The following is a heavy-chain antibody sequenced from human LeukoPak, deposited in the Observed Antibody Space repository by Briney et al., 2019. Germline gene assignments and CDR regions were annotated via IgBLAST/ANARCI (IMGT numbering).Heavy chain of an antibody. CDR1: GGTFSSYA. CDR2: INPSGGST. D-gene: IGHD3-22*01. J-gene: IGHJ4*02. Sequence: GASVKVSCKASGGTFSSYAISWVRQAPGQGLEWMGIINPSGGSTSYAQKFQGRVTMTRDTSTSTVYMELSSLRSEDTAVYYCAREVVVEEKYDYWGQGTLVTVSS. V-gene: IGHV1-46*01. CDR3: AREVVVEEKYDY.